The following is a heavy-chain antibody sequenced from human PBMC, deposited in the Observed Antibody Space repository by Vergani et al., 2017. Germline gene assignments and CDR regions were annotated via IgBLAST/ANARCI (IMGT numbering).Heavy chain of an antibody. J-gene: IGHJ5*02. Sequence: QVQLVQSGADVKKPGASVKVSCKASGYTFTSYEINWVRQATGQGLEWMGWMNPNSGNTGYAQKFQGRVTMTRNTSISTAYLELSSLRSEDTAVYYCARGGSSVYLDGWFDPWGQGTLVTVSS. V-gene: IGHV1-8*01. D-gene: IGHD6-19*01. CDR1: GYTFTSYE. CDR2: MNPNSGNT. CDR3: ARGGSSVYLDGWFDP.